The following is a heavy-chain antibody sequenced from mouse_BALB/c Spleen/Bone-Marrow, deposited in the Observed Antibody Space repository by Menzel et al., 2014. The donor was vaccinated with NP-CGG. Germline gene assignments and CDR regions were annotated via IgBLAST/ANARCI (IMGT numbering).Heavy chain of an antibody. D-gene: IGHD1-2*01. CDR3: ARARGVTTATPYYFDY. V-gene: IGHV5-6-5*01. CDR1: GFSFSGYA. CDR2: ISGGGNS. Sequence: LVESGGGLVKPGGSLKLSCAASGFSFSGYAVSWVRQTPEKRLEWVASISGGGNSYHSDNMKGRFTISRDNARNILYLQMSSLRSEDTAMYYCARARGVTTATPYYFDYWGQGTALTVSS. J-gene: IGHJ2*01.